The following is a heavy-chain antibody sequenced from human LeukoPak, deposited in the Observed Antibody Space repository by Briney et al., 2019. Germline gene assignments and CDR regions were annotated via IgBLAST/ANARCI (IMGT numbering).Heavy chain of an antibody. V-gene: IGHV1-69*02. D-gene: IGHD2-2*01. Sequence: SVKVSCKASGGTFSSYTISWVRQAPGQGLEWMGRIIPILGIANYAQKFQGRVTITADKSTSTAYMELSSLRSEDTAVYYCARGLCSSTSCYLSWFDPWGQGTLVTVSS. CDR2: IIPILGIA. CDR1: GGTFSSYT. CDR3: ARGLCSSTSCYLSWFDP. J-gene: IGHJ5*02.